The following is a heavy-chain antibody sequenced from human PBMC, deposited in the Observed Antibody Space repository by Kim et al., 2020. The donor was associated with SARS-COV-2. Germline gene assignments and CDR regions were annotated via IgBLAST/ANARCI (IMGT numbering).Heavy chain of an antibody. J-gene: IGHJ6*02. CDR2: ILHSGTT. D-gene: IGHD2-2*01. Sequence: SETLSLTCSVSGDSISSSNYYWGWIRQPPGKGLEWIGTILHSGTTYYNPSLKSRATISVDTSKNQFSLKLSSVTAADTAIYYCARDTPGPRKAGDAMDVWGQGTTVTVSS. CDR1: GDSISSSNYY. V-gene: IGHV4-39*07. CDR3: ARDTPGPRKAGDAMDV.